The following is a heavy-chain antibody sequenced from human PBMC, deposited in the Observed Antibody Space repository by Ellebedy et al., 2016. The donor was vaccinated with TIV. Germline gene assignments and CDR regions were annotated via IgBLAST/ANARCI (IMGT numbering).Heavy chain of an antibody. CDR2: INQDGSRI. CDR1: GFTFNSYW. V-gene: IGHV3-7*03. Sequence: GGSLRLSCAASGFTFNSYWMSWVRQAPGKGLEWVANINQDGSRINYVDSVKGRFTISRDNAKNSVYLRMNTLRVEDTAVYHCVRDGAYGDYSPGYYGMDVWGQGTTVTVSS. CDR3: VRDGAYGDYSPGYYGMDV. D-gene: IGHD3-22*01. J-gene: IGHJ6*02.